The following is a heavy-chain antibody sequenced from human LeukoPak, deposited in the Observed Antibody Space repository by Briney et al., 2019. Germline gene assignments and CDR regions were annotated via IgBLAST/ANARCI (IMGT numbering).Heavy chain of an antibody. V-gene: IGHV3-7*01. CDR3: AGGYSSGWYRDY. Sequence: GGSLRLSCAASGFTFSSYWMSWVRQAPGKGLECVANIKQDGSEKYYVDSVKGRFTISRDNAKNSLYLQMNSLRAEDTAVYYCAGGYSSGWYRDYWGQGTLVTVSS. D-gene: IGHD6-19*01. CDR1: GFTFSSYW. CDR2: IKQDGSEK. J-gene: IGHJ4*02.